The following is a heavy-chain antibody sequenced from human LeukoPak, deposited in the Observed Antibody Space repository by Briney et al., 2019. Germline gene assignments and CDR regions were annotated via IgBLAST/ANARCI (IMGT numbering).Heavy chain of an antibody. J-gene: IGHJ4*02. CDR2: INPNSGGT. CDR3: ARVFVGSGYWAPFDY. V-gene: IGHV1-2*02. CDR1: GYTFTSYG. D-gene: IGHD3-3*01. Sequence: ASVKVSCKASGYTFTSYGISWVRQAPGQGLEWMGWINPNSGGTNYAQKFQGRVTMTRDTSISTAYMELSRLRSDDTAVYYCARVFVGSGYWAPFDYWGQGTLVTVSS.